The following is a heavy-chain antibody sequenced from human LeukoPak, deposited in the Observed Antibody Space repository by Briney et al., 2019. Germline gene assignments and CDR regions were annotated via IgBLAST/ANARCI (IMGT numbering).Heavy chain of an antibody. J-gene: IGHJ4*02. CDR2: VYSSGST. Sequence: SETLSLTCTVSGSSISGGYYWSWIRQPPGKGLEWIGYVYSSGSTNYNPSLKSRVSISVDTSKNQFSLRLSSVIAADTAVYYCATVREVATIGTYFDYWGQGTLVTVSS. CDR1: GSSISGGYY. CDR3: ATVREVATIGTYFDY. V-gene: IGHV4-61*08. D-gene: IGHD5-24*01.